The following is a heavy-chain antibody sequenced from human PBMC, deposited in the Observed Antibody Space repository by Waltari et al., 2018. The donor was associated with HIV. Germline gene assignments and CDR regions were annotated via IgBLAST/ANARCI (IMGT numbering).Heavy chain of an antibody. Sequence: EVQLVQSGAEVKKPGESLKISCKASGYSFTSYWIGWVRQMPGKGLEWMGIYHPGESDTRVGPAFHGQVTISADKSISTADLQGSSLKASDTAVYYCATSRSACYDTGGYFDYWGQGTLVTVSS. CDR2: YHPGESDT. D-gene: IGHD3-22*01. CDR3: ATSRSACYDTGGYFDY. CDR1: GYSFTSYW. J-gene: IGHJ4*02. V-gene: IGHV5-51*03.